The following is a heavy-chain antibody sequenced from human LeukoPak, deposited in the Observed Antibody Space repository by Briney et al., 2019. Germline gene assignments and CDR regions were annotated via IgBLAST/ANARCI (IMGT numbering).Heavy chain of an antibody. J-gene: IGHJ4*02. CDR1: GFTFSSYG. CDR3: ARDLGGGNAFDY. CDR2: IWYDGSNQ. Sequence: GGSLRLSCAASGFTFSSYGMHWVRQAPGKGLEWVAVIWYDGSNQYYADSVKGRFTISRDNSKNTPYLQMNSLRAEDTAVYYCARDLGGGNAFDYWGQGTLVTVSS. D-gene: IGHD3-16*01. V-gene: IGHV3-33*01.